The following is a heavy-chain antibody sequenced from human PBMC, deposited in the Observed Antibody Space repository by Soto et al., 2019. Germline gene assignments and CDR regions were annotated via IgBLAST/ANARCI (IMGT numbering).Heavy chain of an antibody. CDR2: INHSGTT. V-gene: IGHV4-34*01. CDR1: GLLFNGYY. D-gene: IGHD3-10*01. J-gene: IGHJ5*02. Sequence: PSETLSLTCAAYGLLFNGYYWSWIRQSPGEGLEWIGEINHSGTTNYNPSLKSRVTISVDTSKNQFSLKLYSVIAADTAVYFCARGRFGDGSGSYNWFDPWGPANLVTVSS. CDR3: ARGRFGDGSGSYNWFDP.